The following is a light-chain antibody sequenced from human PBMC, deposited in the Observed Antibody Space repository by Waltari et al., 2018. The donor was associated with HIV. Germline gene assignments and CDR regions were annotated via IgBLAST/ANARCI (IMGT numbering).Light chain of an antibody. CDR1: QYISSY. CDR2: AAS. CDR3: QQSYDTPAFT. V-gene: IGKV1-39*01. J-gene: IGKJ4*01. Sequence: DIQMTQSPSSLAASVGDRVTISCRASQYISSYLNWYQQKAGKAPRLLIYAASTLQSGVPSRFSGSGSGTDFTLTISSLQPEEFVTYRCQQSYDTPAFTFGGGTKVEIK.